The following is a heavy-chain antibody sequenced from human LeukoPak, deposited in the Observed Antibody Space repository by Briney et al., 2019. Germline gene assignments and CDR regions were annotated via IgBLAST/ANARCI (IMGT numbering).Heavy chain of an antibody. CDR3: ARDTGGGYSCYDC. D-gene: IGHD5-18*01. V-gene: IGHV3-7*01. J-gene: IGHJ4*02. CDR1: GFTLSSYW. CDR2: IKQDGSEK. Sequence: GGSLRLSCAASGFTLSSYWMTWIRQAPGKGLEWVANIKQDGSEKYYVDSVKGRFTISRDNAKNSLYLQMNSLRAEDTAVYYCARDTGGGYSCYDCWGQGSLVTVSS.